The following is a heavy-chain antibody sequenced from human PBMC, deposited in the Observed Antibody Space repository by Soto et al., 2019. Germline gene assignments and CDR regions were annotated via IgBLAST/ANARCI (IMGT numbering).Heavy chain of an antibody. V-gene: IGHV3-53*01. Sequence: HPGGSLRLSCAASGFNVKTTYMTWVRQAPGEGLEWVSVIHNSGATYYADSVKGRFTISKDNSKNTVYLQMSSLRAEDTAMYYCAREYSYSYPAWGQGTLVTVS. D-gene: IGHD2-21*01. J-gene: IGHJ1*01. CDR2: IHNSGAT. CDR1: GFNVKTTY. CDR3: AREYSYSYPA.